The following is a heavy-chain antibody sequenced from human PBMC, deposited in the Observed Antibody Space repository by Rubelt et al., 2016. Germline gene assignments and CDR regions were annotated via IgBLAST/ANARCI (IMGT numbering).Heavy chain of an antibody. CDR1: GGSISSSSYY. J-gene: IGHJ4*02. CDR2: IYYSGST. V-gene: IGHV4-39*02. D-gene: IGHD5-24*01. Sequence: QLQLQESGPGLVKPSETLSLTCTVSGGSISSSSYYWGWIRQPPGKGLEWIGSIYYSGSTYYNPSPKSRVTISVDKSKNQFSLKLSPGTAADTAVYYCARDRSLRDGFNPVAGYWGQGIRVTVSS. CDR3: ARDRSLRDGFNPVAGY.